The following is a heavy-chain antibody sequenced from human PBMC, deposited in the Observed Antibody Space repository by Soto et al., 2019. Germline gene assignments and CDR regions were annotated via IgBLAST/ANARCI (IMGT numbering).Heavy chain of an antibody. CDR1: GYTFTSYG. CDR2: IGAYNGNT. V-gene: IGHV1-18*01. D-gene: IGHD3-3*01. J-gene: IGHJ4*02. CDR3: ARADFDFWSGYFKHFDY. Sequence: QVQLVQSGAEVKKPGASVKVSCKASGYTFTSYGISWVRQAPGQGLEWMGWIGAYNGNTNYAHKLEGRVTMTTDTSTSTAYIGLRSLRSDDTAVYYCARADFDFWSGYFKHFDYWGQGTLVTVSS.